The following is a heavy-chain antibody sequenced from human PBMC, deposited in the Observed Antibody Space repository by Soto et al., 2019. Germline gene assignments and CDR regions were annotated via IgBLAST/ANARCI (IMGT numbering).Heavy chain of an antibody. V-gene: IGHV1-2*04. Sequence: ASVKVSCKASGYTFTGYYRHWVRQAPGQGLEWMGWINPNSGGTNYAQKFQGWVTMTRDTSISTAYMELSRLRSDDTAVYYCARDPQWLGGPKYYGMAVWGQGTTVTVSS. CDR2: INPNSGGT. J-gene: IGHJ6*02. CDR1: GYTFTGYY. D-gene: IGHD6-19*01. CDR3: ARDPQWLGGPKYYGMAV.